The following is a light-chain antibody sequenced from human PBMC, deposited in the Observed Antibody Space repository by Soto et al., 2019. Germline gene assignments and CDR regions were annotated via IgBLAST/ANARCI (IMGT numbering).Light chain of an antibody. CDR3: QQNGRSPLT. CDR2: GAS. CDR1: QSLSSSY. Sequence: EIVLTQSPGTLSLSPGEGATLSCRASQSLSSSYLNWYQQKPGQAPRLLIYGASSRATGITDRFTGSGSGTDFTLTISRLEPEDFGVYYCQQNGRSPLTFGGGTKVEIK. V-gene: IGKV3-20*01. J-gene: IGKJ4*01.